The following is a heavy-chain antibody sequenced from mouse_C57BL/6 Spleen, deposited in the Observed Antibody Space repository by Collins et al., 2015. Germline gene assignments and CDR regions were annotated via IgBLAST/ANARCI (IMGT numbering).Heavy chain of an antibody. CDR2: IDPNSGGT. V-gene: IGHV1-72*01. J-gene: IGHJ4*01. CDR3: AXGDSNLYYYAMDY. D-gene: IGHD2-5*01. Sequence: QVQLQQPGAELVKPGASVKLSCKASGYTFTSYWMHWVKQRPGRGLEWIGRIDPNSGGTKYNEKFKSKATLTVDKPSSTAYMQLSSLTSEDSAVYYCAXGDSNLYYYAMDYWGQGTSVTVSS. CDR1: GYTFTSYW.